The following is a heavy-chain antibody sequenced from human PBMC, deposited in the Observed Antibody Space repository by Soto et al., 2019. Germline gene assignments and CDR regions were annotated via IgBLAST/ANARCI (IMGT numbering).Heavy chain of an antibody. CDR3: AKGESPEYYDFWSGLGRTNYYYGMDV. J-gene: IGHJ6*02. CDR2: IIPIFGTA. Sequence: WASVKVSCKASGGTFSSYAISWVRQAPGQGLEWMGGIIPIFGTANYAQKFQGRVTITADKSTSTAYMELSSLRSEDTAVYYCAKGESPEYYDFWSGLGRTNYYYGMDVWGQGATVTVSS. V-gene: IGHV1-69*06. D-gene: IGHD3-3*01. CDR1: GGTFSSYA.